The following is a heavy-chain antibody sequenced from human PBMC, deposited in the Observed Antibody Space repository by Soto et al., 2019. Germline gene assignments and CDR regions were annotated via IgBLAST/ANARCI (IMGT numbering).Heavy chain of an antibody. Sequence: QVQLVQSGAEVKKPGASVKVSCKASGYTFTRSGISWVRQAPGQGLEWMGWISTYNGDTNYAQTFQGRVTMTTDTSTSTVNLEVRSRRSDDTAVYYCASEGVATYYYYGMDVWGQGTPVAVSS. D-gene: IGHD5-12*01. V-gene: IGHV1-18*01. J-gene: IGHJ6*02. CDR3: ASEGVATYYYYGMDV. CDR2: ISTYNGDT. CDR1: GYTFTRSG.